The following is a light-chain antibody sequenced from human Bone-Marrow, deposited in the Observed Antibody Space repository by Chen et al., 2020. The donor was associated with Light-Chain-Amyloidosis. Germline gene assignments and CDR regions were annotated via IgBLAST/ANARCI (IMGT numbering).Light chain of an antibody. Sequence: DIPMTQSPSTLSASVGDTVTITCRASQSISSWLAWYQQKPGKAPKLLIYKASSLESGVPSRFSGSGSGTEYTLTISSLQPDDCETYYSQQYNSYSTFGQGTKVEI. V-gene: IGKV1-5*03. CDR1: QSISSW. CDR2: KAS. CDR3: QQYNSYST. J-gene: IGKJ1*01.